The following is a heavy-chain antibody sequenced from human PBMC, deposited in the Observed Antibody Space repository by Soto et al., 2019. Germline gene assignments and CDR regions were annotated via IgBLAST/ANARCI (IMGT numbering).Heavy chain of an antibody. V-gene: IGHV1-18*01. D-gene: IGHD2-8*01. Sequence: GASVKVSCKASGYTFTSYGISWVRQAPGQGLEWMGWISAYNGNTNYAQKLQGRVTMTTDTSTSTAYMELRSLRSDDTAVYYCARDGSTLSIVLMVYAMDYWGQGTLVTVSS. CDR1: GYTFTSYG. J-gene: IGHJ4*02. CDR2: ISAYNGNT. CDR3: ARDGSTLSIVLMVYAMDY.